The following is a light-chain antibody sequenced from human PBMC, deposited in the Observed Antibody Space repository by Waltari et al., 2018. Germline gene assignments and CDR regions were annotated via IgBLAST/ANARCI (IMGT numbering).Light chain of an antibody. Sequence: WYQQLPGTTPKLLIDNGANRPSGVPDRFSGSRPGTSASLAITGLQAEDEAAYFCHSYDRSLDGVVFGGGTKLTVL. CDR3: HSYDRSLDGVV. CDR2: NGA. J-gene: IGLJ2*01. V-gene: IGLV1-40*01.